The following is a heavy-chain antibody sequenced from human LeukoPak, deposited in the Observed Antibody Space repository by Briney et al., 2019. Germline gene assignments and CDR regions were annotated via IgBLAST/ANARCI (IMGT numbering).Heavy chain of an antibody. CDR2: ISSSGSTI. CDR3: ARDFPDLVDTAMVDAFDI. Sequence: GGSLRLSCAASGFTFSSYEMNWVRQAPGKGLEWVSYISSSGSTICYADSVKGRFTISRDNAKNSLYLQMNSLRAEDTALYYCARDFPDLVDTAMVDAFDIWGQGTMVTVSS. V-gene: IGHV3-48*03. CDR1: GFTFSSYE. J-gene: IGHJ3*02. D-gene: IGHD5-18*01.